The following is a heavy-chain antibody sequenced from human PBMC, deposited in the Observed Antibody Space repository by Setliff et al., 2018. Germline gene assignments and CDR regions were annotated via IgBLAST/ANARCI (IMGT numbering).Heavy chain of an antibody. CDR1: GYTFTTYG. Sequence: GASVKVSCKASGYTFTTYGISWVRQAPGQGLEWMGWISSNNGNTNYAQHLQGRVTMTADTSTSTAYMELRSLRSDDTAVYYCAREEQQLVWFDPWGQGTLVTVSS. D-gene: IGHD6-13*01. CDR3: AREEQQLVWFDP. J-gene: IGHJ5*02. CDR2: ISSNNGNT. V-gene: IGHV1-18*01.